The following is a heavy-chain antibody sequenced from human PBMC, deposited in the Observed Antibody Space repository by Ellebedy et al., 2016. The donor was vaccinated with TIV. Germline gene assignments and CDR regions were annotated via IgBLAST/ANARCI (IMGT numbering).Heavy chain of an antibody. J-gene: IGHJ5*02. V-gene: IGHV3-23*01. CDR2: ITALGRTT. CDR1: GFSFNAYA. CDR3: AKGDYSSSRNWFDP. Sequence: GESLKISCTASGFSFNAYAMTWVRRAPGKGLEWVSDITALGRTTYYADSVKGRFTISRDNSKNTLYLQMSSLRPEDTAVYYCAKGDYSSSRNWFDPWGQGTLVTVSS. D-gene: IGHD6-13*01.